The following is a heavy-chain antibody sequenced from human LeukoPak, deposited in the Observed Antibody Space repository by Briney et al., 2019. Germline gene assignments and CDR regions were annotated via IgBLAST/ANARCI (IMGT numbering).Heavy chain of an antibody. Sequence: GGSLRLSXAASGFTVSSNYMSWVRQAPGKGLEWVSVIYSGGSTYYADSVKGRFTISRDNSKNTLYLQMNSLRAEDTAVYYCAREWDCSSTSCYSRGYFDYWGQGTLVTVSS. CDR2: IYSGGST. CDR3: AREWDCSSTSCYSRGYFDY. V-gene: IGHV3-66*02. D-gene: IGHD2-2*01. CDR1: GFTVSSNY. J-gene: IGHJ4*02.